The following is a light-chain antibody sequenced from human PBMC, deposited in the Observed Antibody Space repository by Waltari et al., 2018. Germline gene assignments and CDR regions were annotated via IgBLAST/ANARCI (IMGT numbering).Light chain of an antibody. CDR2: DAS. CDR3: QQYARSPLT. V-gene: IGKV3-20*01. Sequence: VLTQSPDTLSLSPGERATLSCRASQSVGRNYLGWFQQKPGQAPRLLIYDASNRATGVPDSFSGTGSGTDFTFTISRLEPDDFAVYYCQQYARSPLTFGGGTRVEIK. CDR1: QSVGRNY. J-gene: IGKJ4*01.